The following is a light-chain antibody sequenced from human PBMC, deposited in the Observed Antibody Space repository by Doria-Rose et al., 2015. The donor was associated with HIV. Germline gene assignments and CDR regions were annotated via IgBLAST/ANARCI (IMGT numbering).Light chain of an antibody. CDR3: QQYGSSPRT. Sequence: LSLSPGERATLSRRASQSVSSSYLAWYQQKPGQAPRLLIYGASSRATGIPDRSSGSGSGTDFTLTISRLEPEDFAVYYCQQYGSSPRTFGQGTKVEIK. CDR2: GAS. CDR1: QSVSSSY. V-gene: IGKV3-20*01. J-gene: IGKJ1*01.